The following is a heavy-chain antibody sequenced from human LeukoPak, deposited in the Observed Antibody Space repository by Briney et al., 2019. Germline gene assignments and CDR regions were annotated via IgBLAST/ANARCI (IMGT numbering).Heavy chain of an antibody. D-gene: IGHD3-16*01. CDR1: GFTFSSYA. CDR3: ARDFGGPVDY. Sequence: GSLRLSCAASGFTFSSYALHWVRQAPGKGLEWVAVISYDGSNKYYADSVKGRFTISRDNSKNTLYLQMNGLRAEDTAVYYCARDFGGPVDYWGQGTLVTVSS. CDR2: ISYDGSNK. V-gene: IGHV3-30*01. J-gene: IGHJ4*02.